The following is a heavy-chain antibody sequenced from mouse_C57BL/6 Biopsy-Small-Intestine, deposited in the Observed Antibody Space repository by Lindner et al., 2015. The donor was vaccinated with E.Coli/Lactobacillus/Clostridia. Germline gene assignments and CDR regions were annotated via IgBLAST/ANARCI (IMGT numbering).Heavy chain of an antibody. CDR1: GYTFTDYN. Sequence: VQLQESGPELVKPGAPVKISCKASGYTFTDYNMDWVKQSHGKSLEWIGYIYPNNGGTGYNQKFKSKATLTVDKSSSTAYMELHSLTSEDSAVYYCARGAYYRYEGYAMDYWGQGTSVTVSS. CDR2: IYPNNGGT. J-gene: IGHJ4*01. CDR3: ARGAYYRYEGYAMDY. D-gene: IGHD2-14*01. V-gene: IGHV1-34*02.